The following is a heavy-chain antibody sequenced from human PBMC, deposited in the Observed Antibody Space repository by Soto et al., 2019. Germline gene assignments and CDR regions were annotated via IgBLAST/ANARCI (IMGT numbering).Heavy chain of an antibody. CDR1: GGSISSGGYY. D-gene: IGHD2-15*01. CDR2: IYYSGST. V-gene: IGHV4-31*03. CDR3: ARVVNLSSDPTYYYYYYGMDV. Sequence: QVQLQESGPGLVKPSQTLSLTCTVSGGSISSGGYYWSWIRQHPGKGLEWIGYIYYSGSTYYNPSLKSRVTISVDTSKNQFSLKLSSVTAADTAVYYCARVVNLSSDPTYYYYYYGMDVWGQGTTVTVSS. J-gene: IGHJ6*02.